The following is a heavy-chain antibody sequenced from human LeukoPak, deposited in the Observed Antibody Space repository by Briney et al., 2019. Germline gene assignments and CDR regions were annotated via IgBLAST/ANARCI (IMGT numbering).Heavy chain of an antibody. Sequence: PSETLSLTCTVSGYSITSGYYWGWIRQPPGEGLEWIGSIYHSGSTYYNPSLKSRVTMSVDTSKNQFSLRLSSVTAADTAVYYCARDVRWAARRYYYYYMDVWGKGTTVTVSS. D-gene: IGHD6-6*01. CDR1: GYSITSGYY. CDR2: IYHSGST. CDR3: ARDVRWAARRYYYYYMDV. J-gene: IGHJ6*03. V-gene: IGHV4-38-2*02.